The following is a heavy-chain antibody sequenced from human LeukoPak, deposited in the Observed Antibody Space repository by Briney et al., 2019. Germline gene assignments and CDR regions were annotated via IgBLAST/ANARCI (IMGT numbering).Heavy chain of an antibody. Sequence: GRSLRLSCVVSGFTFRNYGIHWVRQAPGKGLEWLAMISYNGRNKHYSGSVKGRFTISRDNSKNTLDLEMDSLRADDTAVYYCAKESGSGWSPLDHWGQGTLVTVSS. CDR1: GFTFRNYG. CDR3: AKESGSGWSPLDH. V-gene: IGHV3-30*18. CDR2: ISYNGRNK. J-gene: IGHJ4*02. D-gene: IGHD6-19*01.